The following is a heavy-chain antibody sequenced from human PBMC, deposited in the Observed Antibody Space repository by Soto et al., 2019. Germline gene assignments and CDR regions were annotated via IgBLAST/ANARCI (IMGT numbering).Heavy chain of an antibody. D-gene: IGHD6-13*01. CDR1: GFTFSSYA. J-gene: IGHJ3*02. Sequence: GGSLRLSCAASGFTFSSYAMHWVRQAPGKGLEWVAVISYDGSNKYYADSVKGRFTISGDNSKNTLYLQMNSLRAEDTAVYYCATVEDEQQLVLGDAFDIWGQGTMVTVSS. V-gene: IGHV3-30-3*01. CDR2: ISYDGSNK. CDR3: ATVEDEQQLVLGDAFDI.